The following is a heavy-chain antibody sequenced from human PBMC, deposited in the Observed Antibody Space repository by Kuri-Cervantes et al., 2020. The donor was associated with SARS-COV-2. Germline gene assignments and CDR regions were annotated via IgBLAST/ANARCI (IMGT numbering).Heavy chain of an antibody. D-gene: IGHD2-2*01. CDR2: IIPIFGTA. J-gene: IGHJ4*02. CDR3: ARDPSHCYRTSCFIDVFDY. V-gene: IGHV1-69*06. CDR1: GGTFSSYA. Sequence: SVKVSCKASGGTFSSYAISWVRQASGQGLEWMGGIIPIFGTANYAQKFQGRVTITADKSTSTAYMELSSLRSEDTAVYYCARDPSHCYRTSCFIDVFDYWGPGTLVTVSS.